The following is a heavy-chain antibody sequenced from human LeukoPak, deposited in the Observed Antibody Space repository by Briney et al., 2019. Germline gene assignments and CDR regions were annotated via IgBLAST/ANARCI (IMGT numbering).Heavy chain of an antibody. CDR2: IYYSGST. Sequence: PSETLSLTCTVSSGSINNYYWSWLRQPPGNGLEWIGYIYYSGSTNYNPSLESRVTISVDTSKNQFSLKLSSVTAADTAVYYCARHRVGYFYYYGMDVWGQGSTVTVSS. D-gene: IGHD3-22*01. CDR1: SGSINNYY. V-gene: IGHV4-59*08. CDR3: ARHRVGYFYYYGMDV. J-gene: IGHJ6*02.